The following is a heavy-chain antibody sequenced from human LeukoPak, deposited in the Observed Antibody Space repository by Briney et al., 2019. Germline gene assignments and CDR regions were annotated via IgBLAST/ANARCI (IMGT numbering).Heavy chain of an antibody. CDR3: ARDVRSAV. J-gene: IGHJ4*02. Sequence: SETLSLTCTVTGGSINSGDYYWSWIRQPPGKGLEWIGHVFYGGSTSYNPSLKSRVTMSVDTSDNRLSLKLSSVTAADTAIYYCARDVRSAVWGQGTLVTVSS. CDR2: VFYGGST. CDR1: GGSINSGDYY. D-gene: IGHD3-10*01. V-gene: IGHV4-30-4*08.